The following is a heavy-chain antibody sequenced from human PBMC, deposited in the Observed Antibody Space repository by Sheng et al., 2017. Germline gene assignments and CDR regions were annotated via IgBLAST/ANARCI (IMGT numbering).Heavy chain of an antibody. CDR3: ARAVTPDRPGPNYYYYYMDV. CDR1: GGTFSSYA. D-gene: IGHD4-17*01. V-gene: IGHV1-69*04. CDR2: IIPILGIA. Sequence: QVQLVQSGAEVKKPGSSVKVSCKASGGTFSSYAISWVRQAPGQVLEWMGGIIPILGIANYAQKFQGRVTITADKSTSTAYMELSSLRSEDTAVYYCARAVTPDRPGPNYYYYYMDVWGERDRRSPSP. J-gene: IGHJ6*03.